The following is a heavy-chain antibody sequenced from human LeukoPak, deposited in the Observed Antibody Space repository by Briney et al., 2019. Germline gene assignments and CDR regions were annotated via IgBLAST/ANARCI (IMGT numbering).Heavy chain of an antibody. J-gene: IGHJ4*02. CDR2: INWNGGST. CDR1: GFTFDVYG. Sequence: GGSLRLSCAASGFTFDVYGMSWVRQAPGKGLEWVSGINWNGGSTGYADSVKGRFTISRDNAKNSLYLQMNSLRAEDTALYFCARSLRFLEWLSPLDYWGQGTLVTVSS. D-gene: IGHD3-3*01. V-gene: IGHV3-20*04. CDR3: ARSLRFLEWLSPLDY.